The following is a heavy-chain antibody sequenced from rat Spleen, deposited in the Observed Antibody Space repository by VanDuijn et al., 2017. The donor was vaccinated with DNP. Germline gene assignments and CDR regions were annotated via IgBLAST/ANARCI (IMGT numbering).Heavy chain of an antibody. D-gene: IGHD1-1*01. CDR1: GYSITNNY. CDR2: ISYSGTT. V-gene: IGHV3-1*01. J-gene: IGHJ2*01. CDR3: ARWVRYFDC. Sequence: EVQLQGSGPGLVKPSQSLSLNCSVTGYSITNNYWGWIRKFPGNKMEWMGFISYSGTTSYHPSLKSRISITRDTSKNQFFLQLNSVTTEDTATYYCARWVRYFDCWGQGVMVTVSS.